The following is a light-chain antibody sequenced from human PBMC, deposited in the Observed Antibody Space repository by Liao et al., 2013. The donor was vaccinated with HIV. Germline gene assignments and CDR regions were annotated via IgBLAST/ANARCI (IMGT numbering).Light chain of an antibody. CDR3: QVWDSNSDHPYV. CDR1: KLGDKY. CDR2: QDS. Sequence: SYDLTQPPSVSVSPGQTASITCSGDKLGDKYTCWYQQKPGQSPVLVIYQDSERPSGVPERFSGSNSGNTATLSISRVEAGDEADYYCQVWDSNSDHPYVFGTGTKVTVL. V-gene: IGLV3-1*01. J-gene: IGLJ1*01.